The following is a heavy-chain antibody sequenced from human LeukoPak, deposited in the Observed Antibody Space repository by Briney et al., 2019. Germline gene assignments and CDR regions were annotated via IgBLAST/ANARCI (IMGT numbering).Heavy chain of an antibody. CDR3: ARSGPGAPYDY. Sequence: ASVKVSCKASGYTFSGYYIHWVRQAPGQGLEWMGWINPNSGGTNYAQNLQGRVTMTRDTSISTAYMELSRLGSDDTAVYYCARSGPGAPYDYWGQGSLVTVSS. D-gene: IGHD3-10*01. J-gene: IGHJ4*02. CDR2: INPNSGGT. CDR1: GYTFSGYY. V-gene: IGHV1-2*02.